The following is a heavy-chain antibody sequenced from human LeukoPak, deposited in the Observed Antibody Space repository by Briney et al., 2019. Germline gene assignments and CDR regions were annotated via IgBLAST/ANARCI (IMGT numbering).Heavy chain of an antibody. CDR1: GFTFSSYA. D-gene: IGHD2-2*01. CDR3: ARGGYCSSTSCYGVDAFDI. Sequence: GGSLRLSCAASGFTFSSYAMSWVRQAPGKGLEWVSAISGSGGSTYYADSVKGRFTISRDDSKNTLYLQMNSLRAEDTAVYYCARGGYCSSTSCYGVDAFDIWGQGTMITVSS. V-gene: IGHV3-23*01. CDR2: ISGSGGST. J-gene: IGHJ3*02.